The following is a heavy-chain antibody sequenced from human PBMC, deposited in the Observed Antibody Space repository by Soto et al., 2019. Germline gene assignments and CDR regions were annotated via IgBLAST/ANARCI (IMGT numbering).Heavy chain of an antibody. J-gene: IGHJ4*02. CDR1: GFTFSIHE. D-gene: IGHD6-19*01. V-gene: IGHV3-48*03. CDR2: ISSIGVAT. Sequence: EVQLVESGGGLVQPGGSLRLSCAASGFTFSIHEMNWVRQAPGKGLEWVSYISSIGVATYYADSVKGRFTISRDNAKNSLYLQMNSLSAEDTGVYYCAREGRVGGIDYWGQGTPVTVSS. CDR3: AREGRVGGIDY.